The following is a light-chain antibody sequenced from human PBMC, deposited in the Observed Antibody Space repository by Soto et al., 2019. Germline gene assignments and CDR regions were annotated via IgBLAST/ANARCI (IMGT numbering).Light chain of an antibody. J-gene: IGKJ4*01. CDR1: QDISNY. V-gene: IGKV1-33*01. CDR3: QQYDNLPLT. CDR2: DAS. Sequence: DIQMTQSPSSLSASVGDRVTITCQASQDISNYLNWYQQKPRKATKLLIYDASNLETGVPSRFSGSGSGTDFTFTISSLQPEDIATYYCQQYDNLPLTFGGGTKVDIK.